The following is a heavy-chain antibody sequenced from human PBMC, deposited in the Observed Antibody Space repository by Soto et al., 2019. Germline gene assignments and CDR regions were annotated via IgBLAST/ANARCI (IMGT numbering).Heavy chain of an antibody. J-gene: IGHJ6*02. Sequence: PGESLKISCKGSGYSFTSYWISWVRQMPGKGLEWMGRIDPSDSYTNYSPSFQGHVTISADKSISTAYLQWSSLKASDTAMYYCARHGLIVVVVPAARSGADVWGQGTTVTVSS. V-gene: IGHV5-10-1*01. CDR2: IDPSDSYT. CDR3: ARHGLIVVVVPAARSGADV. D-gene: IGHD2-2*01. CDR1: GYSFTSYW.